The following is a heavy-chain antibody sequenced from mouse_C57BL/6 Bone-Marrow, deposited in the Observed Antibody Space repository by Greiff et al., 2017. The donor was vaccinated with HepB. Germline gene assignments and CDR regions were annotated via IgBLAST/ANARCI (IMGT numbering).Heavy chain of an antibody. Sequence: VQLVESGPGLVAPSQSLSITCTVSGFSLTSYGVHWVRQPPGKGLEWLVVIWSDGSTTYNSALKSRLSISKDNSKSQVFLKMNSLQTDDAAMYYCARHVRYDYDGYYAMDYWGQGTSVTVSS. D-gene: IGHD2-4*01. CDR3: ARHVRYDYDGYYAMDY. V-gene: IGHV2-6-1*01. J-gene: IGHJ4*01. CDR1: GFSLTSYG. CDR2: IWSDGST.